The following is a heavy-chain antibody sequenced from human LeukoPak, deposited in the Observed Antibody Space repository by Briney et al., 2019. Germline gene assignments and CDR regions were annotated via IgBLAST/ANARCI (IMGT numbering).Heavy chain of an antibody. CDR3: ASDSNGGNPDFDY. D-gene: IGHD4-23*01. CDR1: GFTFSSYS. V-gene: IGHV3-21*01. J-gene: IGHJ4*02. CDR2: ISSSSSYI. Sequence: GGSLRLSCAASGFTFSSYSMNWVRQAPGKGLEWVSSISSSSSYIYYADSVKGRFTISRDNAKNSLYLQMNSLRAEDTAVYYCASDSNGGNPDFDYWGQGTLVTVSS.